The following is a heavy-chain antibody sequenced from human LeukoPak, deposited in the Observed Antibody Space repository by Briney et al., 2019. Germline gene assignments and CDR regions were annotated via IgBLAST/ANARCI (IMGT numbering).Heavy chain of an antibody. J-gene: IGHJ4*02. Sequence: PGGSLRLSCAASGFSFSAYGMNWVRQAPGKGLEWVSAIGGSGATTYYADSVRGRFTISRDNSKNTMYLQMSSLRAEDTAVYYCAKERKLLPFDCWGQGTLVTVSS. CDR1: GFSFSAYG. D-gene: IGHD4-23*01. CDR3: AKERKLLPFDC. V-gene: IGHV3-23*01. CDR2: IGGSGATT.